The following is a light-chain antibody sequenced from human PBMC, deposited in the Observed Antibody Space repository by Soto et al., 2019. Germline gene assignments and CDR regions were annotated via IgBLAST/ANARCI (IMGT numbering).Light chain of an antibody. J-gene: IGKJ5*01. V-gene: IGKV3-11*01. CDR2: DAS. CDR3: KQRSNSPIT. Sequence: IVLTQSPDTLSLSPGERATLSCRASQSVSGYLGWYQQKPGQAPRLLIYDASSRPTDIPARFSGSGSGTDITLTIRSLEPEDVALYYCKQRSNSPITVGQGKRREIK. CDR1: QSVSGY.